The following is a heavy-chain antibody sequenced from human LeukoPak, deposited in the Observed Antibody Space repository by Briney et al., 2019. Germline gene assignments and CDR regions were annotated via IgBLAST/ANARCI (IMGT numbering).Heavy chain of an antibody. D-gene: IGHD3-3*01. V-gene: IGHV4-34*01. CDR1: GGSFSGYY. CDR3: ARGRYDFWSGYRPFDY. J-gene: IGHJ4*02. CDR2: INHSGST. Sequence: SEPLSLTCAVYGGSFSGYYWSWIRQPPGKGLEWIGEINHSGSTNYNPSLKSRVTISVDTSKNQFSLKLGSVTAADTAVYYCARGRYDFWSGYRPFDYWGQGTLVTVSS.